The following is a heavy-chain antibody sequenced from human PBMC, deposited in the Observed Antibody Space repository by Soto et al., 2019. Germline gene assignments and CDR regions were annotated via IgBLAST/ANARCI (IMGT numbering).Heavy chain of an antibody. CDR3: SRFISGGRGLDY. J-gene: IGHJ4*02. CDR2: TYYRAKWYN. D-gene: IGHD1-26*01. V-gene: IGHV6-1*01. CDR1: WDSVSSNRAG. Sequence: SQTLALTCAICWDSVSSNRAGWTWITQSPSRGLEWLGRTYYRAKWYNDYAVSVQSGIRINPDTAKKQSSGGWGSVEADDRALYDFSRFISGGRGLDYWGQGTLVTVCS.